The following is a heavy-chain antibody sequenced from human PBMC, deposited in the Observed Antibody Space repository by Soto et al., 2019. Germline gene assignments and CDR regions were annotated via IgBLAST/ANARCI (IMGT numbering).Heavy chain of an antibody. CDR1: GFTFTSSA. V-gene: IGHV1-58*01. CDR2: IVVGSGNT. J-gene: IGHJ6*02. D-gene: IGHD6-13*01. Sequence: SVKVSCKASGFTFTSSAVQWVRQARGQRLEWIGWIVVGSGNTNYAQKFQERVTITRDMSTSTAYMELSSLRSEDTAVYYCAADQAAAGTDYYYYGMDVWGQGTTVTVPS. CDR3: AADQAAAGTDYYYYGMDV.